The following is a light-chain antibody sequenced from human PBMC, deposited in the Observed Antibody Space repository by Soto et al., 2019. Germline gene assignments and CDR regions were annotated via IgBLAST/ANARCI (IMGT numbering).Light chain of an antibody. J-gene: IGKJ1*01. CDR3: RQYGTSPWT. CDR1: QSVGNNY. V-gene: IGKV3-20*01. CDR2: AAS. Sequence: EIVLTQSPGTLSLSPGERATLSCRASQSVGNNYLAWYQQKVGQAPRLLIFAASKRATGIPDRFSGSGSGSDFTLTISRLEPEDFAVYYCRQYGTSPWTFGQGTKVEIK.